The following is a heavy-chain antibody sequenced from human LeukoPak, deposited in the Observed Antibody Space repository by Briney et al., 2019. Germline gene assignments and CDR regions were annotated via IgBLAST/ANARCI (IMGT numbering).Heavy chain of an antibody. Sequence: GGSLRLSCAASGFTVSSNYMSWVRQAPGKGLEWVSVIYSGGSTYYADSVKGRFTISRDNSKNTLYLQMNSLRAEDTAVYYCARFPTDGPPPLDYWGQGTLVTVSS. CDR2: IYSGGST. D-gene: IGHD4-17*01. V-gene: IGHV3-66*01. J-gene: IGHJ4*02. CDR1: GFTVSSNY. CDR3: ARFPTDGPPPLDY.